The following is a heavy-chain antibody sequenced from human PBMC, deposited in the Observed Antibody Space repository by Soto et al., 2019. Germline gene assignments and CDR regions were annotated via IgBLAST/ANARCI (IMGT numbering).Heavy chain of an antibody. J-gene: IGHJ4*02. CDR1: GFTFDDYA. Sequence: EVQLVESGGGLVQPGRSLRLSCAASGFTFDDYAMYWVRQAPGKGLEWVSGISWNSGRVGYADSVKGRFTISRDNAKNYLYLQMNSLRAEDTALYYCAKDRGLVLSFYFDYWGQGTLVTGSS. CDR2: ISWNSGRV. D-gene: IGHD2-8*01. CDR3: AKDRGLVLSFYFDY. V-gene: IGHV3-9*01.